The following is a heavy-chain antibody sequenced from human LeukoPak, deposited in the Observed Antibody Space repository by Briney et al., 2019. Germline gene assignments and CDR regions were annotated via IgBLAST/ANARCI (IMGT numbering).Heavy chain of an antibody. D-gene: IGHD2-2*01. CDR1: GFTFSSYD. CDR3: AKDPSIVVVPAARGDY. V-gene: IGHV3-13*01. Sequence: PGGSLRLSCAASGFTFSSYDMHWVRQATGKGLEWVSAIGTAGDTYYPGSVKGRFTISRDNSKNTLYLQMNSLRAEDTAVYYCAKDPSIVVVPAARGDYWGQGTLVAVSS. CDR2: IGTAGDT. J-gene: IGHJ4*02.